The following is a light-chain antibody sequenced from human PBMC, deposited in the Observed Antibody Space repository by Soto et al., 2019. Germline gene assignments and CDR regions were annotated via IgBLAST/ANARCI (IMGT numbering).Light chain of an antibody. J-gene: IGKJ2*01. CDR1: QSISSW. Sequence: DIQMTQSPSTLSASVGDRVTITCRASQSISSWLAWYQQKPGKAPKLLIYKASSLEGGVPSRFSGCGSGTEFTLTISSLQPDDFATYYCQQYNSYPYTFGQGTKLEIK. CDR2: KAS. CDR3: QQYNSYPYT. V-gene: IGKV1-5*03.